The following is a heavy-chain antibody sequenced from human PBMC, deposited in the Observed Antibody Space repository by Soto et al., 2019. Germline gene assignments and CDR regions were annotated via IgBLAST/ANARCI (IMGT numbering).Heavy chain of an antibody. D-gene: IGHD3-10*01. CDR1: GFTFSSYA. CDR3: ARVLAGQPQYYFDY. Sequence: PGGSLRLSCAASGFTFSSYAMSWVRQAPGKGLEWVAAISGSGGSTYYADSVKGRFTISRDNSKNTLYLQMNSLRAEDTAVYYCARVLAGQPQYYFDYWGQGTLVTVSS. J-gene: IGHJ4*02. V-gene: IGHV3-23*01. CDR2: ISGSGGST.